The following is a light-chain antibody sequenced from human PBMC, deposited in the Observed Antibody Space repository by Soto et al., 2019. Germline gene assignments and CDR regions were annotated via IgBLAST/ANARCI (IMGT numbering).Light chain of an antibody. J-gene: IGKJ4*01. V-gene: IGKV1-27*01. CDR1: QGISNY. CDR3: KKYSSDSN. CDR2: AES. Sequence: DSQMPPSPSSMSASVVYIVPINCRASQGISNYLAWHQQKPGKVPKLLIYAESTLQSGVPSRFSGSGSGTDFTLTISSLKPEDAESYYCKKYSSDSNFGGGNKVDIK.